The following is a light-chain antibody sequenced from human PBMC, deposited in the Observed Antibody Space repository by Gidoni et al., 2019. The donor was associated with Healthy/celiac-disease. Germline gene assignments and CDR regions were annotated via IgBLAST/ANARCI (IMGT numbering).Light chain of an antibody. CDR1: QSVSSY. V-gene: IGKV3-11*01. CDR2: DAS. Sequence: ELVLTQSPATLSLSPGERATLSCRASQSVSSYLAWYQQKPGQAHRLLIYDASNRATGIPARFSGSGSGTDVTLTSSSLEHEDFAVYDCQQRSNWHPYSFGQGTKLESK. CDR3: QQRSNWHPYS. J-gene: IGKJ2*03.